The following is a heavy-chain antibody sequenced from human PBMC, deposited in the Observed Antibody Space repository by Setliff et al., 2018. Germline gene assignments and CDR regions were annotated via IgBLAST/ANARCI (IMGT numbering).Heavy chain of an antibody. V-gene: IGHV4-31*03. Sequence: SETLSLTCTVSGGSISSGGYYWSWIRQHPGKGLEWIGYIYYSGSSNYNPSLKSRVTISVDTSKNQFSLNLSSVTAADTAVYYCARGDIAAPRYKLRFSAFDYWGQGTLVTVSS. CDR2: IYYSGSS. CDR1: GGSISSGGYY. J-gene: IGHJ4*02. CDR3: ARGDIAAPRYKLRFSAFDY. D-gene: IGHD6-13*01.